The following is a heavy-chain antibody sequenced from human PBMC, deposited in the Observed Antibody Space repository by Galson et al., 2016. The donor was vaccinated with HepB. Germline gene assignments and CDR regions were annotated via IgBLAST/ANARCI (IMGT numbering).Heavy chain of an antibody. J-gene: IGHJ6*02. Sequence: SVKVSCKASGYTFTSYEINWVRQATGQGLEWMGWMNPNSGNTGYAQKFQGRVTMTRDTSISTADMELRSLRPDDTAVYYCARKITNFGGDVWGQGTTVTVSS. V-gene: IGHV1-8*01. CDR2: MNPNSGNT. CDR3: ARKITNFGGDV. CDR1: GYTFTSYE. D-gene: IGHD3-3*01.